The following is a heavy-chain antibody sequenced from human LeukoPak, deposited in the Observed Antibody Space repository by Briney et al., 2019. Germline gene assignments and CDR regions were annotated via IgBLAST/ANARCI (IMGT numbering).Heavy chain of an antibody. CDR1: GYTFTGYY. D-gene: IGHD2-15*01. J-gene: IGHJ4*02. Sequence: ASVKVSCKASGYTFTGYYMHWVRQAPGQGLEWMGIINPSGDNTNYAQRFQGRVTMTRDMSTSTVYMELSSLRSEDTAVYFCAREGYCSGNNYYSVDYWGQGTLVTVSS. CDR2: INPSGDNT. CDR3: AREGYCSGNNYYSVDY. V-gene: IGHV1-46*01.